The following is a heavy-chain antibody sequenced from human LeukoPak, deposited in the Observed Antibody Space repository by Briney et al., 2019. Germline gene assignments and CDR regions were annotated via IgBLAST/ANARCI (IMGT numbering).Heavy chain of an antibody. J-gene: IGHJ3*02. D-gene: IGHD3-10*01. CDR3: ARGPLGDLFNDAFDI. CDR1: GYTLSKYD. Sequence: ASVKVSCKASGYTLSKYDMSWVRQAPGQGLEWMGWISVYNGNTNYAQKFQGRVTMTTDTSTNTAYLELRSLRSDDTAVYYCARGPLGDLFNDAFDIWGQGTMVTVSS. V-gene: IGHV1-18*01. CDR2: ISVYNGNT.